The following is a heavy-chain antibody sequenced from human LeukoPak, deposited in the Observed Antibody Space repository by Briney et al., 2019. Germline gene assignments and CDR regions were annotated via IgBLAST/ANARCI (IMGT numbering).Heavy chain of an antibody. CDR3: ATETNGRHYDY. V-gene: IGHV3-21*06. J-gene: IGHJ4*02. CDR2: IGPPGFDR. D-gene: IGHD1-14*01. Sequence: GGSLRLSCTTSGLTFSTSGFNWVRQAPGKVLEWVASIGPPGFDRNHADSIKGRFTISRDNANNFMYLQMDSLRAEDTAVYYCATETNGRHYDYWGQGTLLTVSS. CDR1: GLTFSTSG.